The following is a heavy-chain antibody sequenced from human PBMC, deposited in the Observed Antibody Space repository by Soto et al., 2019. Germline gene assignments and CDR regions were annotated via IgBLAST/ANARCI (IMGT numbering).Heavy chain of an antibody. V-gene: IGHV3-33*03. J-gene: IGHJ4*02. CDR1: GFTFSSYG. Sequence: QVQLVDSGGGVVQPGRSLRLSCGASGFTFSSYGMHWVRQAPGTGLEWVAVIWSHGGNKFYADSVKGRFTCSRDNSRNTLDLQMNRLRAEDTAIYYCVKGGYSYGDNFDFSGLGTLVTVSS. CDR3: VKGGYSYGDNFDF. D-gene: IGHD5-12*01. CDR2: IWSHGGNK.